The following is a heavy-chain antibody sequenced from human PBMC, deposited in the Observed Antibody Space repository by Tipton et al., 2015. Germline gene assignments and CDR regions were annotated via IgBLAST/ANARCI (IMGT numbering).Heavy chain of an antibody. CDR3: AREVWYYDSSGYDY. D-gene: IGHD3-22*01. V-gene: IGHV4-31*03. Sequence: TLSLTCTVSGVSNSSGANYWNWIRQLPGKGLEWVGHIYDSGRTYYNPSLKSRTTISVDTSKNQFSLHLSSVTAADTAVYYCAREVWYYDSSGYDYWGQGTLVTVSS. J-gene: IGHJ4*02. CDR1: GVSNSSGANY. CDR2: IYDSGRT.